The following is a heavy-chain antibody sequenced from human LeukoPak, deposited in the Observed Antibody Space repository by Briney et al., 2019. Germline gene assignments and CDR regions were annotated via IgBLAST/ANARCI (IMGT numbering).Heavy chain of an antibody. Sequence: GASVKVSCKASGYTFTSYDINWVRQATGQGLEWMGWINPNSGGTNYAQKFQGRVTMTRDTSISTAYMELSRLRSDDTAVYYCASKGSGSHYKYWGQGTLVTVSS. D-gene: IGHD3-10*01. CDR2: INPNSGGT. CDR3: ASKGSGSHYKY. CDR1: GYTFTSYD. V-gene: IGHV1-2*02. J-gene: IGHJ4*02.